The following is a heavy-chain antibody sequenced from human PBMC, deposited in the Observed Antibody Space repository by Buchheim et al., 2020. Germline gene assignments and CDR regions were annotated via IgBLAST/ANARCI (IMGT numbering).Heavy chain of an antibody. D-gene: IGHD3-3*01. CDR3: AKDAGTYDFWSGYYRYYYYGMDV. CDR2: ISGSGGST. CDR1: GFTFSSYA. V-gene: IGHV3-23*01. Sequence: EVQLLESGGGLVQPGGSLRLSCAASGFTFSSYAMSWVRQAPGKGLEWVSAISGSGGSTYYADSVKGRFTISRDNSKNTLYLQMNSLRAEDTAVYYCAKDAGTYDFWSGYYRYYYYGMDVWGQGTT. J-gene: IGHJ6*02.